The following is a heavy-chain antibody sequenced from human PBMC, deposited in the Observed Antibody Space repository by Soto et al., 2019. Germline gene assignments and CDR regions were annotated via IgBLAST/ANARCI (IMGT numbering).Heavy chain of an antibody. D-gene: IGHD1-1*01. V-gene: IGHV3-23*01. CDR2: ISGSGAST. Sequence: PGGSLRLSCAASGLTFNNYAMNWVRQSPEKGLEWVSAISGSGASTYYADSVKGRFTISRDNSKNTLYLQMNSLRDEDTAVYHCVKGYWKGDVWGQGTTVTVSS. J-gene: IGHJ6*02. CDR3: VKGYWKGDV. CDR1: GLTFNNYA.